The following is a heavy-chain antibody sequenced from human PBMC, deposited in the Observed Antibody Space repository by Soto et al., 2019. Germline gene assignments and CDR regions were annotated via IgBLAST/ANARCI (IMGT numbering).Heavy chain of an antibody. CDR3: ARPIVGANDAFDI. D-gene: IGHD1-26*01. Sequence: SETLSLTCTVSGGSISSGDYYWSWIRQPPGKGLEWIGYIYHSGSTYYNPSLKSRVTISVDRSKNQFSLKLSSVTAADTAVYYCARPIVGANDAFDIWGQGTMVTVSS. V-gene: IGHV4-30-2*01. CDR2: IYHSGST. CDR1: GGSISSGDYY. J-gene: IGHJ3*02.